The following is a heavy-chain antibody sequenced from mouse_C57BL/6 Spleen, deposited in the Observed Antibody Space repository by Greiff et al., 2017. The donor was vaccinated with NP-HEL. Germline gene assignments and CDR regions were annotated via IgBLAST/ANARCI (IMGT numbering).Heavy chain of an antibody. V-gene: IGHV10-1*01. CDR2: IRSKSNNYAT. J-gene: IGHJ4*01. CDR1: GFSFNTYA. D-gene: IGHD2-5*01. Sequence: EVKLMESGGGLVQPKGSLKLSCAASGFSFNTYAMNWVRQAPGKGLEWVARIRSKSNNYATYYADSVKDRFTISRDDSESMLYLQMNNLKTEDTAMYYCVGYSNFLYAMDYWGQGTSVTVSS. CDR3: VGYSNFLYAMDY.